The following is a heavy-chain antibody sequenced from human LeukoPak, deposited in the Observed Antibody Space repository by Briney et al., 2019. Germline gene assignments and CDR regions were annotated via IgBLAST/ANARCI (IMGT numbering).Heavy chain of an antibody. CDR1: GGTFSSYA. J-gene: IGHJ4*02. CDR3: ARAQAVGIAAAGFDY. Sequence: ASVKVSCKASGGTFSSYAISWVRQAPGLGLEWMGRIITILGIANYAQKFQGRVTITADKSTSTAYMELSSLRSEETAVYYCARAQAVGIAAAGFDYWGQGTLVTVSS. CDR2: IITILGIA. V-gene: IGHV1-69*04. D-gene: IGHD6-13*01.